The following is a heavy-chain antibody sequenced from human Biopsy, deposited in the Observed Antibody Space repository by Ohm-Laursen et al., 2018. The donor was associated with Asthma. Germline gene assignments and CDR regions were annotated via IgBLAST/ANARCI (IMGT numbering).Heavy chain of an antibody. V-gene: IGHV4-59*01. CDR2: SSYSGFR. CDR1: GGSINSDY. D-gene: IGHD3-16*01. Sequence: GTLSLTCTFSGGSINSDYWSWIRQPPGKGLEWIGLSSYSGFRKYNPSLKSRVTISVDTSKNQLSLNLTSVIAADTAVYYCARDQGDSKFDYRGLGLQVSVSS. J-gene: IGHJ4*01. CDR3: ARDQGDSKFDY.